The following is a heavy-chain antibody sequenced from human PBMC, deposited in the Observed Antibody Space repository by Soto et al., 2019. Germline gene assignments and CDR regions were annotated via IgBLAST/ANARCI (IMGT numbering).Heavy chain of an antibody. D-gene: IGHD1-26*01. CDR3: ARGRIVGATSPWVT. CDR1: GYTFTGYY. J-gene: IGHJ5*02. Sequence: GASVKVSCKASGYTFTGYYMHWVRQAPGQGLEWMGWISAYNGNTNYAQKLQGRVTMTTDTSTSTAYMELRSLRSDDTAVYYCARGRIVGATSPWVTWGQGTLVTAPQ. CDR2: ISAYNGNT. V-gene: IGHV1-18*04.